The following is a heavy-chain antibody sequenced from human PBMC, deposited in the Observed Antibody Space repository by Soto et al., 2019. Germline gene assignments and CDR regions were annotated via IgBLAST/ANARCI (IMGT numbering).Heavy chain of an antibody. CDR3: ARQGEGDGVATITVIFDY. CDR2: IKQDGSEK. D-gene: IGHD5-12*01. V-gene: IGHV3-7*05. J-gene: IGHJ4*02. Sequence: EVQLVESGGGLVQPGGSLRLSCAASGFTFSSYWMSWVRQAPGKGLEWVANIKQDGSEKYYVDSVKGRFTISRDNAKNSLYLQMHGLRGEDTAVYYCARQGEGDGVATITVIFDYWGQGTLVTVSS. CDR1: GFTFSSYW.